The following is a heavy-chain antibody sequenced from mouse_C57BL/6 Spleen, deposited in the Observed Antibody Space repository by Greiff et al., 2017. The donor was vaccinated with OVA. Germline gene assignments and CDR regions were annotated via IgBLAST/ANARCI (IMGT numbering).Heavy chain of an antibody. CDR2: INPSSGYT. Sequence: QVHVKQSGAELAKPGASVKLSCKASGYTFTSYWMHWVKQRPGQGLEWIGYINPSSGYTKYNQKFKDKATLTADKSSSTAYMQLSSLTYEESAVYYCARAYGNSWFAYWGQGTLVTVSA. D-gene: IGHD2-1*01. V-gene: IGHV1-7*01. CDR3: ARAYGNSWFAY. J-gene: IGHJ3*01. CDR1: GYTFTSYW.